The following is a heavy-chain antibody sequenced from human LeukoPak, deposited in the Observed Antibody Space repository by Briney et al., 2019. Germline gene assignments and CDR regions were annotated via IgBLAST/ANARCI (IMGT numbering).Heavy chain of an antibody. J-gene: IGHJ4*02. CDR3: ARGRYGGKRGCYLDY. V-gene: IGHV3-48*03. D-gene: IGHD4-23*01. Sequence: GGSLRLSCAASGFTFSSYEMNWVRQAPGKGLESVSYIGSSGSTTYYADSVKGRFTISRDNAKNSLYLQMNSLRAEDTAVYYCARGRYGGKRGCYLDYWGQGTLVTVFS. CDR2: IGSSGSTT. CDR1: GFTFSSYE.